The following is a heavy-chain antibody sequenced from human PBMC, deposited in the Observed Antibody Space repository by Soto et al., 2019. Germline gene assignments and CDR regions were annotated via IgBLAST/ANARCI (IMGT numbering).Heavy chain of an antibody. V-gene: IGHV3-66*01. CDR2: IYSGVST. Sequence: GGSLRLSCAASGFTVSSNYMSWVRQAPGKGLEWVSVIYSGVSTYNADSVKGRFTISRDNSKNTLYLQMNSQRAADTAVYYCARSLEWTYDAFDIWGQGTMVTVSS. D-gene: IGHD3-3*01. CDR1: GFTVSSNY. J-gene: IGHJ3*02. CDR3: ARSLEWTYDAFDI.